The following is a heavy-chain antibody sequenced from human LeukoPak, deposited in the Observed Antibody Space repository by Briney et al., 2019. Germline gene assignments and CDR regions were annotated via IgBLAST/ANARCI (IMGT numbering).Heavy chain of an antibody. CDR2: ISSSSSYI. CDR3: ATTPTYYYGSGSYVDY. V-gene: IGHV3-21*01. CDR1: GFTFSSYS. J-gene: IGHJ4*02. D-gene: IGHD3-10*01. Sequence: GGSLRLSCAASGFTFSSYSMNWVRQAPGKGLEWVSSISSSSSYIHYADSVKGRFTISRDNSKNTLYLQMNSLRAEDTAVYYCATTPTYYYGSGSYVDYWGQGTLVTVSS.